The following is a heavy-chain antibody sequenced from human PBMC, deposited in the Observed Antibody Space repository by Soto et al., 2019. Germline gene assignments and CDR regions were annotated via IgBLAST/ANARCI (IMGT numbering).Heavy chain of an antibody. CDR1: GFSLSTSGMC. Sequence: GSGPTLVNPTQTLTLTCTFSGFSLSTSGMCVSWIRQPPGKALERLALIDRDDDKYYSTSLKTRLTISKDTSKNQVVLTMTNMDPVDTATYYCARTFFRGLPAAPLHTFDYWGQGTPVTVSS. J-gene: IGHJ4*02. V-gene: IGHV2-70*01. CDR2: IDRDDDK. D-gene: IGHD6-6*01. CDR3: ARTFFRGLPAAPLHTFDY.